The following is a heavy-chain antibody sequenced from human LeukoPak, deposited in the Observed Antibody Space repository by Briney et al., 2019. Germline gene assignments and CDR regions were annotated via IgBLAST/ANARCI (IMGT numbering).Heavy chain of an antibody. CDR3: ARGENGSFDY. CDR2: VSSTGGDK. Sequence: GGSLRLSCRGSGGTFEDYYLSWIRQAPGKGLEWISYVSSTGGDKFYADPVKGRFTISRDNARNSVYMEMNDLMAEDTAFYYCARGENGSFDYLGQGTLVIVSS. D-gene: IGHD3-10*01. J-gene: IGHJ4*02. V-gene: IGHV3-11*01. CDR1: GGTFEDYY.